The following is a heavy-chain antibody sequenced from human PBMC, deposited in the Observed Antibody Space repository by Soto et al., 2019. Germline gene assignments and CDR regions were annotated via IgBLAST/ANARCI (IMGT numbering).Heavy chain of an antibody. Sequence: GGSLRLSCAASGFILSTYGMHWVRQAPGKGLEWVAMISHDGNAQYYVDSVKGRFSVSRDTSKNTLHLHMNSLRPEDTVLYYCARDYGPSNWYNWFHPWGQGTLVTVSS. J-gene: IGHJ5*02. CDR1: GFILSTYG. CDR3: ARDYGPSNWYNWFHP. D-gene: IGHD4-17*01. V-gene: IGHV3-30*03. CDR2: ISHDGNAQ.